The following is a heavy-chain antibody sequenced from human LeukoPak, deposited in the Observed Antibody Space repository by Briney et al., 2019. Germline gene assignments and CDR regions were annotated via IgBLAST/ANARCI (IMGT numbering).Heavy chain of an antibody. D-gene: IGHD3-16*01. CDR2: IIPILGIA. CDR1: GGTFSSYT. CDR3: ARVRGIMITFGGAAAFYP. Sequence: GASVKVSCKASGGTFSSYTISWVRQAPGQGLEWMGRIIPILGIANYAQKFQGRVTITADKSTSTAYMELSSLRSEDTAVYYCARVRGIMITFGGAAAFYPWGQGTLVTVSS. J-gene: IGHJ5*02. V-gene: IGHV1-69*02.